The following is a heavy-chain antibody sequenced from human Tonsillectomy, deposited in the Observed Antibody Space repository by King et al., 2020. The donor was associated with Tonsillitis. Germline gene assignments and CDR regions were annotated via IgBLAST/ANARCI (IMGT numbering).Heavy chain of an antibody. CDR3: ARMFYYDSSGYYSYNAFDI. V-gene: IGHV5-51*01. J-gene: IGHJ3*02. Sequence: VQLVESGAEVKKPGESLTISCKGSGYSFISYWIGWVRQMPGKGLEWMGIIYPGDSDTRYSPSFQGQVTISADKSISTAYLQWSSLKASDTAMYYCARMFYYDSSGYYSYNAFDIWGQGTMVTVSS. CDR2: IYPGDSDT. D-gene: IGHD3-22*01. CDR1: GYSFISYW.